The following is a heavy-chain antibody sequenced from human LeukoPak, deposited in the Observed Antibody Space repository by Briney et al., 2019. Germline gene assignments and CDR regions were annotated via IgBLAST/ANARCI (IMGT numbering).Heavy chain of an antibody. J-gene: IGHJ4*02. Sequence: GGSLRLSCAASGFTFSSYAMTWVRQAPGKGLEWVSAVSGSGGSTYYADSAKGRFTITRDNSKNTLFLQMNSLRAEDTAVYYCAKLKGAHLTRDDYWGQGTLVTVSS. CDR3: AKLKGAHLTRDDY. CDR1: GFTFSSYA. D-gene: IGHD1-26*01. CDR2: VSGSGGST. V-gene: IGHV3-23*01.